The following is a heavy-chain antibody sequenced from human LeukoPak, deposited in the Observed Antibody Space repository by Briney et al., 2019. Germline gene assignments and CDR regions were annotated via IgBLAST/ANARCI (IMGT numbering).Heavy chain of an antibody. CDR3: ARPSMGRIVGATRPYYGMDV. J-gene: IGHJ6*02. CDR2: IDPSDSYT. V-gene: IGHV5-10-1*01. Sequence: GESLKISCKGSGYSFTSYWISWVRQMPGKGLEWMGRIDPSDSYTNYSPSFQGHVTISADKSISTAYQQWSSLKASDTAMYYCARPSMGRIVGATRPYYGMDVWGQGTTVTVSS. D-gene: IGHD1-26*01. CDR1: GYSFTSYW.